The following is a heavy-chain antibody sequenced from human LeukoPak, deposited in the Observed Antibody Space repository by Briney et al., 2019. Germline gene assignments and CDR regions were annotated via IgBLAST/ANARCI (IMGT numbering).Heavy chain of an antibody. CDR3: ALPAAILAVASQFDY. CDR2: ISGSGGST. D-gene: IGHD2-2*02. J-gene: IGHJ4*02. V-gene: IGHV3-23*01. CDR1: GFTFSSYA. Sequence: PGGSLRLSCAASGFTFSSYAMSWVRQAPGKGLEWLSAISGSGGSTYYADSVKGRFTISRDNSKNTLYLQMNSLRAEDTAVYYCALPAAILAVASQFDYWGQGTLVTVSS.